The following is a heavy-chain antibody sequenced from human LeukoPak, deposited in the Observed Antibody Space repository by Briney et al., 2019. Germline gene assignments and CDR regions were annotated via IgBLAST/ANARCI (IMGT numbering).Heavy chain of an antibody. CDR3: ARGGGESSSGQLFDY. CDR2: ISYDGSNK. D-gene: IGHD6-19*01. Sequence: GGSLRLSCAASGFTFSSYGMHWVRQAPGKGLEWVAVISYDGSNKYYADSVKGRFTISRDNAKNTLYLQMNSLTIEDTAVYYCARGGGESSSGQLFDYWGQGTLVTVSS. V-gene: IGHV3-30*03. CDR1: GFTFSSYG. J-gene: IGHJ4*02.